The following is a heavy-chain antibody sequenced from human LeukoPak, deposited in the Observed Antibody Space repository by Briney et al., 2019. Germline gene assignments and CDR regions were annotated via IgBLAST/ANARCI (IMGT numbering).Heavy chain of an antibody. Sequence: SETLSLTCTVSGGSISSGGRYWSWIRQHPGKGLEWIGYIYHSGSTYYKSSLKSRVTISIDTSKNQFSLQLSSVTAADTAVYYCARGFRMASMFGGVFDCWGQGILVTVSS. D-gene: IGHD3-16*01. CDR3: ARGFRMASMFGGVFDC. CDR1: GGSISSGGRY. V-gene: IGHV4-31*03. J-gene: IGHJ4*02. CDR2: IYHSGST.